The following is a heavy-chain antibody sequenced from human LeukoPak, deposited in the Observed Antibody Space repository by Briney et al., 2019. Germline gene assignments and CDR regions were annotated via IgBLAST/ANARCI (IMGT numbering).Heavy chain of an antibody. CDR2: IYYSGST. Sequence: PSETPSLTCTVSGGSISSYYWSWIRQPPGKGLEWIGYIYYSGSTNYNPSLKSRVTISVDTSKNQFSLKLSSVTAADTAVYYCARAPRGPAAMTYWYFDLWGRGTLVTVSS. V-gene: IGHV4-59*01. J-gene: IGHJ2*01. CDR1: GGSISSYY. CDR3: ARAPRGPAAMTYWYFDL. D-gene: IGHD2-2*01.